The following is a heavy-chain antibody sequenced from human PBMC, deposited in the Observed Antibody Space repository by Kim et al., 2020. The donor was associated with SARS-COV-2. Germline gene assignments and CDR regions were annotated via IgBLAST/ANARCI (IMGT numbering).Heavy chain of an antibody. Sequence: SETLSLTCAVYGGSFSGYYWSWIRQPPGKGLEWIGEINHSGSTNYNPSLKSRVTISVDTSKNQFSLKLSSVTAADTAVYYCASITMIVVATTYFDYWGQGTLVTVSS. D-gene: IGHD3-22*01. V-gene: IGHV4-34*01. CDR1: GGSFSGYY. J-gene: IGHJ4*02. CDR2: INHSGST. CDR3: ASITMIVVATTYFDY.